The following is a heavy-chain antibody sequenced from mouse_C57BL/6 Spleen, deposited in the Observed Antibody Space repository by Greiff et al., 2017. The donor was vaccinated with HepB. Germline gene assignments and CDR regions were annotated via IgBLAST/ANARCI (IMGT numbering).Heavy chain of an antibody. CDR3: ARCGYGSSTYYAVDY. J-gene: IGHJ4*01. V-gene: IGHV1-26*01. D-gene: IGHD1-1*01. Sequence: VQLQQSGPELVKPGASVKISCKASGYTFTDYYMNWVKQSHGKSLEWIGDINPNNGGTSYNQKFKGKATLTVDKSSSTAYMELRSLTSEDSAVYYCARCGYGSSTYYAVDYWGQGTSVTVSS. CDR2: INPNNGGT. CDR1: GYTFTDYY.